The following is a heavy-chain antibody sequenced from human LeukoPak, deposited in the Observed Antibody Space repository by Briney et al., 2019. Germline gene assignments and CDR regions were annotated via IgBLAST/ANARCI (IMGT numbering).Heavy chain of an antibody. J-gene: IGHJ4*02. V-gene: IGHV4-34*08. CDR2: INHSGST. CDR3: VGVVVVPAAYAHDC. Sequence: PGGSLRLSCAASGFTFSSYAMSWVRQAPGKGLEWIGEINHSGSTNYNPSLKSRVTISVDTSKNQFSLKLSSVTAADTAVYYCVGVVVVPAAYAHDCWGQGTLVTVSS. D-gene: IGHD2-2*01. CDR1: GFTFSSYA.